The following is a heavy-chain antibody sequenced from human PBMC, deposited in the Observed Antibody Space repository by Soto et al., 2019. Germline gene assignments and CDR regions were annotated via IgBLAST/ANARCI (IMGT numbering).Heavy chain of an antibody. V-gene: IGHV3-30-3*01. J-gene: IGHJ6*02. CDR1: GFTFTTYP. CDR3: ARDSRYSSSSYYYYGMDV. D-gene: IGHD6-6*01. CDR2: ISYDGSDK. Sequence: GGSLRLSCAASGFTFTTYPMHWVRQAPGKGLEWVAVISYDGSDKYYADSVKGRFTISRDNSKNTLYLQMNSLRAEDTAVYYCARDSRYSSSSYYYYGMDVWGQGTTVTVSS.